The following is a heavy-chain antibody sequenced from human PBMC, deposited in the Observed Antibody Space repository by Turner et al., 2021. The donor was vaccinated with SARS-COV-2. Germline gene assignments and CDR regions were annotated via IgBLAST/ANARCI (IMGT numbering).Heavy chain of an antibody. CDR1: GFTFSSYA. D-gene: IGHD1-1*01. CDR3: ARDKRYSIDY. V-gene: IGHV3-48*01. J-gene: IGHJ4*02. CDR2: ISSGSTDI. Sequence: EVRLVESGGGLAQPGGSLRLSCAASGFTFSSYAFNWVRQAPGKGLEWLSYISSGSTDIYYADSVRGRFTVSRDNARNSLYLQMNNLRAEDTAVYYCARDKRYSIDYWGQGTLVTVSS.